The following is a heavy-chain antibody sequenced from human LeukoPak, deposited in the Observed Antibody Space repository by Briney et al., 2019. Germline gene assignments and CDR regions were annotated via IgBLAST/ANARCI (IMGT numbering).Heavy chain of an antibody. D-gene: IGHD3-10*01. V-gene: IGHV3-74*01. CDR1: GFTFSTYS. CDR3: ARDPVRRDSY. CDR2: INPDGSQT. J-gene: IGHJ4*02. Sequence: TGGSLRLSCTASGFTFSTYSMNWVRQAPGKGLVWVSHINPDGSQTNYADSVTGRFTISRDNAKNTLYLQMNSLRAEDTAVYYCARDPVRRDSYWGQGTLVTVSS.